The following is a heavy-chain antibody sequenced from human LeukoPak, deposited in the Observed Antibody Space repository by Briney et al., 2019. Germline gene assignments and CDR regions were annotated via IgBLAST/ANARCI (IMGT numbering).Heavy chain of an antibody. CDR1: GFTFSSHE. D-gene: IGHD3-16*01. CDR3: ARNPQRRAYESPYYFDY. Sequence: PGGSLRLSCAASGFTFSSHEMNWVRQAPGRGLEWASYTSSGGTTIYYADSVKGRFTISRDNAKNSLYLQMNSLRVEDTAVYYCARNPQRRAYESPYYFDYWGQGTLVAVSS. CDR2: TSSGGTTI. V-gene: IGHV3-48*03. J-gene: IGHJ4*02.